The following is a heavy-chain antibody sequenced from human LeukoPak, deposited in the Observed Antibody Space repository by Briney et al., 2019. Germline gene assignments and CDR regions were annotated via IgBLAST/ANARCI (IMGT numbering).Heavy chain of an antibody. CDR2: IYYSGST. D-gene: IGHD3-22*01. Sequence: SETLSLTCTVSGGSISSYYWSWIRQPPGKGLEWLGYIYYSGSTNYNPSLKSRVTISVDTSKNQFSLKLSSVTAADTAVYYCAKATGSSGYYGRYYFDYWGQGTLVTVSS. J-gene: IGHJ4*02. CDR1: GGSISSYY. V-gene: IGHV4-59*01. CDR3: AKATGSSGYYGRYYFDY.